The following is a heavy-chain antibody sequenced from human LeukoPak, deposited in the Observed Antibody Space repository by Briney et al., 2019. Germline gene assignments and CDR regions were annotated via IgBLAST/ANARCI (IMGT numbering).Heavy chain of an antibody. CDR3: AKAGGGYYDSSGYLDY. Sequence: PGRSLRLSCAASGFTFDDYAMHWARQAPGKGLEWVSGISWNSGSIGYADSVKGRFTISRDNAKNSLYLQMNSLRAEDTALYYCAKAGGGYYDSSGYLDYWGQGTLVTVSS. CDR2: ISWNSGSI. CDR1: GFTFDDYA. V-gene: IGHV3-9*01. D-gene: IGHD3-22*01. J-gene: IGHJ4*02.